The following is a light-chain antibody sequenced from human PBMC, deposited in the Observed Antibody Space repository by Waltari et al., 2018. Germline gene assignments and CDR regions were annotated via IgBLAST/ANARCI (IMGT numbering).Light chain of an antibody. CDR2: GAS. V-gene: IGKV3D-15*01. Sequence: MGSQSVSSSLAWYQQKPGQAPRLLIYGASRRSSGIPDRFSGSGSGTEFTLTISSLEPEDVAVYYCQQNSNWPLTFGGGTKVEIK. J-gene: IGKJ4*01. CDR1: QSVSSS. CDR3: QQNSNWPLT.